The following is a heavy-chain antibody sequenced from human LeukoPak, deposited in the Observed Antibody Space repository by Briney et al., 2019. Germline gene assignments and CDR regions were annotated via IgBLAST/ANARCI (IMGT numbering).Heavy chain of an antibody. J-gene: IGHJ6*03. V-gene: IGHV1-8*01. CDR1: GYTFTSYD. CDR2: MNPNSGNT. D-gene: IGHD3-3*01. CDR3: ARAPPYDFWSGPYYYYYMDV. Sequence: ASVKVSCKASGYTFTSYDINWVRLATGQGLEWMGWMNPNSGNTGYAQKFQGRVTMTRNTSISTAYMELSSLRSEDTAVYYCARAPPYDFWSGPYYYYYMDVWGKGTTVTVSS.